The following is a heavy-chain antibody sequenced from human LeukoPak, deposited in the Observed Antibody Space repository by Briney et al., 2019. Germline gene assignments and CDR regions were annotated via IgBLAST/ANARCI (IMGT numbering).Heavy chain of an antibody. V-gene: IGHV3-48*03. CDR2: ISDSGSTI. CDR3: ARVSTAVSLAIDS. D-gene: IGHD6-13*01. J-gene: IGHJ4*02. CDR1: GFTFSSFQ. Sequence: GGSLRLSCAASGFTFSSFQMNWVRQAPGKGLEWVSYISDSGSTIYYADSVKGRFTISRDNAKNSLYLQMNSLRAEDTAVYYCARVSTAVSLAIDSWGQGTLVTVST.